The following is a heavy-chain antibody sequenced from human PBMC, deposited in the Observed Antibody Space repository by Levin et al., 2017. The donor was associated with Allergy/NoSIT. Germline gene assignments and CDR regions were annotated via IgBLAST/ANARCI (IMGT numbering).Heavy chain of an antibody. CDR1: RGSISSSSYY. J-gene: IGHJ5*02. V-gene: IGHV4-39*01. Sequence: SETLSLTCTVSRGSISSSSYYWGWIRQPPGKGLEWIGSIYYSGSTYYDPSLKSRVTISVDTSKIQFSLQLSSVTAADTAVYYCARHGLLGEYSSGWYDGWFDPWGQGTLVTVSS. CDR3: ARHGLLGEYSSGWYDGWFDP. D-gene: IGHD6-19*01. CDR2: IYYSGST.